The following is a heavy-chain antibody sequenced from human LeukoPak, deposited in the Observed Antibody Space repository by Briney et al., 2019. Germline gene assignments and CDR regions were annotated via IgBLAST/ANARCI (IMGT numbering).Heavy chain of an antibody. CDR3: AKWDQSGNHFFLWFDP. D-gene: IGHD3-10*01. CDR2: IEFDASFN. CDR1: GFSFRHYG. Sequence: GGSLRLSCAASGFSFRHYGMNWVRQAPGKGLQWVAFIEFDASFNYLTDSVKGRFSISRDNSKNTLYLEMNTVKPEDTAVYHCAKWDQSGNHFFLWFDPWGRGTPVTVSS. V-gene: IGHV3-30*02. J-gene: IGHJ5*02.